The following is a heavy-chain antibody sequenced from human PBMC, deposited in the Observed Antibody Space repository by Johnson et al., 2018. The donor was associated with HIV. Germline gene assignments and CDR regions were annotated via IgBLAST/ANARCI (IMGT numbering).Heavy chain of an antibody. CDR3: AKERQLVRAFDI. CDR1: GFSFSRYV. V-gene: IGHV3-30*18. J-gene: IGHJ3*02. CDR2: ISDDGSNK. D-gene: IGHD6-6*01. Sequence: QVQLVESGGGLVQPGGSLRLSCAASGFSFSRYVMHWVRQAPGKGLEWVAVISDDGSNKYYADSVKGRFTVSRDNSKNTLYLQMNSLRPEDTAVYYCAKERQLVRAFDIWGQGTMVTVSS.